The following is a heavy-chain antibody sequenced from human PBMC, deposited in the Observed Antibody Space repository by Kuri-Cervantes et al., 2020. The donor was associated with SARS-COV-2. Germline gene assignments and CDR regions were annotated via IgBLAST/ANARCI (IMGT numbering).Heavy chain of an antibody. D-gene: IGHD6-6*01. V-gene: IGHV1-2*02. J-gene: IGHJ4*02. CDR1: GYTFTGYD. Sequence: ASVKVSCKASGYTFTGYDMHWVRQAPGQGLEWMGWINPNSGSTNYAQKFQGRVTMTRDTSISTAYMELSRLRSDDTAVYYCARDLGSSSQDDYWGQGTLVTVSS. CDR2: INPNSGST. CDR3: ARDLGSSSQDDY.